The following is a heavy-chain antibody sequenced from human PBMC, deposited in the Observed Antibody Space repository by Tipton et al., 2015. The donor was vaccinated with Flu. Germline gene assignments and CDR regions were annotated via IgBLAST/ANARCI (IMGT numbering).Heavy chain of an antibody. CDR3: ARDIVDDMGDCTSSTCYYMDV. CDR2: IYYSGST. J-gene: IGHJ6*03. Sequence: TLSLTCTVSSGSIRSTNYFCAWIRQPPGKGLEWIASIYYSGSTYYNPSLKNRVTISEDTSKNHLSLRLSSVTAADTAVYFCARDIVDDMGDCTSSTCYYMDVWGKGTTVTVSS. CDR1: SGSIRSTNYF. V-gene: IGHV4-39*02. D-gene: IGHD2-2*01.